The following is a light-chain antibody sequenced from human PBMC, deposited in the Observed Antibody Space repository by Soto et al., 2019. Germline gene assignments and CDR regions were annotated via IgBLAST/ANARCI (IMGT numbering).Light chain of an antibody. CDR3: QQRSISRVT. CDR1: QSVSSY. J-gene: IGKJ3*01. Sequence: LTQSPSTLSLSLGERATLSCRASQSVSSYLAWYQQTPGQAPRLLIYDASNRATGIPARFSGSGSGTDFTLTISSLEPEDFAAYYCQQRSISRVTFGPGTKVDIK. CDR2: DAS. V-gene: IGKV3-11*01.